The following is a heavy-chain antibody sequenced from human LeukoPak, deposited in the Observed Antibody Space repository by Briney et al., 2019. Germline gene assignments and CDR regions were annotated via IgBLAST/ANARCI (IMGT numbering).Heavy chain of an antibody. CDR3: ARILQQLIDY. D-gene: IGHD6-13*01. J-gene: IGHJ4*02. V-gene: IGHV4-39*01. CDR1: GGSISSSRYY. CDR2: IYYSGST. Sequence: SETLSLTCTVSGGSISSSRYYWGWCRQPPGKGLEWIGRIYYSGSTYYNPSLKSRVTISVDTSKNQFSLKLSSVTAADTAVYYCARILQQLIDYWGQGTLVTVSS.